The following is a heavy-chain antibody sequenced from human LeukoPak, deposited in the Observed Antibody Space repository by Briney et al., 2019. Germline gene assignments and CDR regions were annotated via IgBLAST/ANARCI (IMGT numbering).Heavy chain of an antibody. J-gene: IGHJ4*02. CDR2: INWNGGNI. V-gene: IGHV3-20*04. CDR1: GFTSDDYG. CDR3: ARETYYYDSTGYSHFDS. Sequence: PGGSLRLSCEASGFTSDDYGMSWVRQVPGKGPEWVSNINWNGGNIGYADSVKGRFTISRDNAKNSLYLQMNNLRAEDTAFYFCARETYYYDSTGYSHFDSWGQGTLVTVSS. D-gene: IGHD3-22*01.